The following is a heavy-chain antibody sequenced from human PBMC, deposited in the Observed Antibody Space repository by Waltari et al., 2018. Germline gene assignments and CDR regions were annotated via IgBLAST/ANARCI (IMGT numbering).Heavy chain of an antibody. V-gene: IGHV4-61*02. CDR1: GGSISSGSYY. J-gene: IGHJ5*02. D-gene: IGHD4-17*01. Sequence: QVQLQESGPGLVKPSQTLSLTCPVSGGSISSGSYYWRWLRQPAGKGLEWIGRIYTSGSTNYNPSLKSRVTISVDTSKNQFSLKLSSVTAADTAVYYCARGYPVTTTRSGWFDPWGQGTLVTVSS. CDR3: ARGYPVTTTRSGWFDP. CDR2: IYTSGST.